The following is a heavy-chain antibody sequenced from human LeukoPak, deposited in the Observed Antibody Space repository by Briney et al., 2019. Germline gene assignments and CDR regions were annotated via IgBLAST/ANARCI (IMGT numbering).Heavy chain of an antibody. J-gene: IGHJ1*01. CDR2: VYFSGST. Sequence: SETLSLTCSVSGGSVSGRTSYWGWIRQPPGKGLEWIGSVYFSGSTYYNPSLKSRVTISVDTSKNQFSLKLSSVTAADTAVYYCARETTPGIAEHWGQGTLVTVSS. D-gene: IGHD6-13*01. CDR1: GGSVSGRTSY. CDR3: ARETTPGIAEH. V-gene: IGHV4-39*07.